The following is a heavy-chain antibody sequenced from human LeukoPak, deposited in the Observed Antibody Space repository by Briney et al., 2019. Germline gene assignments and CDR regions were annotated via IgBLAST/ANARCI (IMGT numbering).Heavy chain of an antibody. J-gene: IGHJ6*03. Sequence: SETLSLTCTVSGGSISSSSYYWGWIRQPPGKGLEWIGEINHSRSTNYNPSLKNPVTLSVDTSKNQFSLKPSSVTTADTAVYYRARGHSWVGGSLYDCYNYFMDVWSKGSTVTVPS. D-gene: IGHD2-15*01. CDR2: INHSRST. V-gene: IGHV4-39*07. CDR3: ARGHSWVGGSLYDCYNYFMDV. CDR1: GGSISSSSYY.